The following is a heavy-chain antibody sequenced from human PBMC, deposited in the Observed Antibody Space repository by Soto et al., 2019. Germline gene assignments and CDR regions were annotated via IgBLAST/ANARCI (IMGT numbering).Heavy chain of an antibody. Sequence: SETLSLTCTVSGDSILSYYWSWIRQPPGKELECIGYIYYSGSTTYNPSLKSRVTISIDTSKNQFSLKLTSVTAADTAVYYCATYDSSGNFDYWGQGTLVTVSS. CDR1: GDSILSYY. CDR3: ATYDSSGNFDY. D-gene: IGHD3-22*01. J-gene: IGHJ4*02. V-gene: IGHV4-59*01. CDR2: IYYSGST.